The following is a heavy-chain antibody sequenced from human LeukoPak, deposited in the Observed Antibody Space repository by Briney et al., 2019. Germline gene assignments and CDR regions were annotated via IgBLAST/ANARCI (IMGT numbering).Heavy chain of an antibody. CDR1: GYTFTSYY. V-gene: IGHV1-69*05. CDR3: ARVPVDSSGYYYGVDY. CDR2: IIPIFGTA. Sequence: SVKASCKXSGYTFTSYYMHWVRQAPGQGLEWMGRIIPIFGTANYAQKFQGRVTITTDESTSTAYMELSSLRSEDTAVYYCARVPVDSSGYYYGVDYWGQGTLVTVSS. D-gene: IGHD3-22*01. J-gene: IGHJ4*02.